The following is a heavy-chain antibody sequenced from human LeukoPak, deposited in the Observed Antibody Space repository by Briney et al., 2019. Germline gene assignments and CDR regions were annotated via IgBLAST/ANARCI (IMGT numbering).Heavy chain of an antibody. CDR1: GGSISSYY. CDR3: ARESYYGGSGPFDY. J-gene: IGHJ4*02. D-gene: IGHD3-10*01. Sequence: SETLSLTCTVSGGSISSYYWSWIRQPAGKGLEWIGRIYTSGSTNYNPSLKSRVTMSVDTSKNQFSLKLSSVTAADTAVYYCARESYYGGSGPFDYWGQGTLVTVSS. V-gene: IGHV4-4*07. CDR2: IYTSGST.